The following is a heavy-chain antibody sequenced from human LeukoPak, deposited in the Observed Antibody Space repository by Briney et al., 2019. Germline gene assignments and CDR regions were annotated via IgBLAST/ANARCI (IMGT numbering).Heavy chain of an antibody. V-gene: IGHV1-2*06. CDR2: INPNIGDT. Sequence: ASVKVSCKASGYTFIGYYLHWVRQAPGQGLEWMGRINPNIGDTNHAQSFQGRVTMTRDTSISTAYMELSRLTSDDTAIYYCARDHPDCSGDSCYSWGQGTLVTVSS. CDR1: GYTFIGYY. CDR3: ARDHPDCSGDSCYS. D-gene: IGHD2-15*01. J-gene: IGHJ4*02.